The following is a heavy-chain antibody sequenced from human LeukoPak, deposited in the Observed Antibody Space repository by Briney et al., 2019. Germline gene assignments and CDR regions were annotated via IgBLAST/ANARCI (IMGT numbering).Heavy chain of an antibody. CDR1: GGSFSGYY. CDR2: INHSGST. Sequence: SETLSLTCAVYGGSFSGYYWSWIRQPPGKGLEWIGEINHSGSTNYNPSLKSRVTISVDTSKNQFSLKLSSVTAADTAVYYCARRKLVGGMDVWGQGTTVTVSS. J-gene: IGHJ6*02. V-gene: IGHV4-34*01. CDR3: ARRKLVGGMDV. D-gene: IGHD6-13*01.